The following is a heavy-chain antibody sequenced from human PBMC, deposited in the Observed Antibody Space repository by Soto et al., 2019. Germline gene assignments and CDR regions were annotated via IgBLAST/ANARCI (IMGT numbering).Heavy chain of an antibody. J-gene: IGHJ1*01. CDR2: IYSGGST. D-gene: IGHD2-2*01. Sequence: GGSLRLSCAASGFVASYNYMTWVRQAPGKGLEWVSIIYSGGSTYYADSVKGRFTISRDHSNNTFYLQMNSLRVEDTAVYYCARDFRQAAMDAFALRGQGTMVTVSS. CDR1: GFVASYNY. V-gene: IGHV3-66*01. CDR3: ARDFRQAAMDAFAL.